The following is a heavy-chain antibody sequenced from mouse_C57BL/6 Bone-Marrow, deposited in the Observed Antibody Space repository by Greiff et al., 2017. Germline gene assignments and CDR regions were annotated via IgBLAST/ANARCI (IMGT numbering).Heavy chain of an antibody. CDR3: ARWGPIYYGPYYYAMDY. J-gene: IGHJ4*01. Sequence: QVRLQQPGAELVKPGASVKMSCKASGYTFTSYWITWVKQRPGQGLEWIGDIYPGSGSTNYNEKFKSKGTLTVDTSSSTAYMQLSSLTSEDSAVYYCARWGPIYYGPYYYAMDYWGQGTSGTVSS. D-gene: IGHD1-1*01. CDR2: IYPGSGST. CDR1: GYTFTSYW. V-gene: IGHV1-55*01.